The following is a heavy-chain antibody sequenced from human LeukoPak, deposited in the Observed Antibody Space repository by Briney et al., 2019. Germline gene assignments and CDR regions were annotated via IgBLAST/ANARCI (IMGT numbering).Heavy chain of an antibody. CDR3: AKASMIVVVSPFDY. J-gene: IGHJ4*02. V-gene: IGHV3-23*01. CDR2: ISGSGGST. CDR1: GFTFSSYA. Sequence: PGGSLRLSCAASGFTFSSYAMSWVRQAPGKGREWVSAISGSGGSTYYADSVKGRFTISRDNSKNTLYLQMNSLRAEDTAVYYCAKASMIVVVSPFDYWGQGTLVTVSS. D-gene: IGHD3-22*01.